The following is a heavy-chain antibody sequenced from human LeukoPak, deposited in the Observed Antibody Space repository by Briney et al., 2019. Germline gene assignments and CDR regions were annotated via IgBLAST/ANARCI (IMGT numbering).Heavy chain of an antibody. CDR1: GGSISSYY. CDR3: ARDNWNYGSSMDV. D-gene: IGHD1-7*01. CDR2: IYYSGSA. J-gene: IGHJ6*01. V-gene: IGHV4-59*01. Sequence: SETLSLTCTVSGGSISSYYWSWIRQPPGKGLEWIGYIYYSGSANYNPSLKSRVTISVDTSKNQFSLRLSSVTAADTAVYYCARDNWNYGSSMDVWGQGTTVTVSS.